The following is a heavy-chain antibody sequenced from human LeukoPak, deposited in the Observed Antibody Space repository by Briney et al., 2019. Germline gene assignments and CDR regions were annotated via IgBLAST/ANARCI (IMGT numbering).Heavy chain of an antibody. D-gene: IGHD5-24*01. Sequence: GGSLRLSCAASGFTFDDYAMHWVRQAPGKGLEWVSGISWNSGSIGYADSVKGRFTISRDNAKNSLYLQMNSLRAEDTALYYCAKDTHVEMVLYGMDVWGQGTTVTVSS. V-gene: IGHV3-9*01. CDR3: AKDTHVEMVLYGMDV. CDR2: ISWNSGSI. CDR1: GFTFDDYA. J-gene: IGHJ6*02.